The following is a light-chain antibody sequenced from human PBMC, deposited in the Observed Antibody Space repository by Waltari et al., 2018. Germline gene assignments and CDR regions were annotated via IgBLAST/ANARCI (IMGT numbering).Light chain of an antibody. V-gene: IGKV3-15*01. CDR1: QSVSSN. CDR2: GAS. J-gene: IGKJ4*01. Sequence: EIVMTQSPATLSVSPGERATLSCRPRQSVSSNLAWYQQKPGQAPRLLIYGASTRATGIPARFSGSGSGTEFTLTISSLQSEDFAVYYCQQYNNWPPLTFGGGTKVEIK. CDR3: QQYNNWPPLT.